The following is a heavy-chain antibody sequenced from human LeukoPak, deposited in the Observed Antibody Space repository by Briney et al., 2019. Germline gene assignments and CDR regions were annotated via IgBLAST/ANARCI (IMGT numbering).Heavy chain of an antibody. Sequence: EASVKVSCKVSGYTLTELSMHWVRQAPGKGLEWMGGFDPEDGETIYAQKFQGRVTMTEDTSTDTAYMELSSLGSEDTAVYYCATEALGKYNWFDPWGQGTLVTVSS. V-gene: IGHV1-24*01. CDR2: FDPEDGET. J-gene: IGHJ5*02. CDR3: ATEALGKYNWFDP. CDR1: GYTLTELS.